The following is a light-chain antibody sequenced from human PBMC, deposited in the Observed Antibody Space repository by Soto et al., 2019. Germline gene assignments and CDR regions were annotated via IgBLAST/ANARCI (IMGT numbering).Light chain of an antibody. CDR1: QSVSSSY. V-gene: IGKV3-20*01. J-gene: IGKJ1*01. CDR3: QQYGSSSWT. CDR2: GTS. Sequence: EIVLTQSPDTLSLSPGERATLSCRASQSVSSSYLAWYQQKPGQAPRLLIYGTSSRATAIPDRFSGSGSGTDFTLTISRLEPEDFAVYYCQQYGSSSWTFGQGTKVEIK.